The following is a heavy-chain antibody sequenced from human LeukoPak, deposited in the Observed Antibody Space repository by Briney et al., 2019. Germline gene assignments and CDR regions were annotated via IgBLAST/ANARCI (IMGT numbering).Heavy chain of an antibody. V-gene: IGHV1-8*03. CDR1: GYTFTSYD. D-gene: IGHD4-17*01. CDR2: MNPNSGNT. J-gene: IGHJ4*02. Sequence: ASVKVSCKASGYTFTSYDINWVRQATGQGLEWMGWMNPNSGNTGYAQKFQGRVTITRNTPMSTAYMELSSLRSEDTAVYYCARGRQMTTVTTSPFGYWGQGTLVTVSS. CDR3: ARGRQMTTVTTSPFGY.